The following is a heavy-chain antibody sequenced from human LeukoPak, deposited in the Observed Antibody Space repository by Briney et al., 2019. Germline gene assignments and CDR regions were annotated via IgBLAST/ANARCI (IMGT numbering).Heavy chain of an antibody. J-gene: IGHJ4*02. CDR2: INHSGST. CDR3: ASTTYYDFWSGYYRGGFDY. D-gene: IGHD3-3*01. V-gene: IGHV4-34*01. CDR1: GGSFSGYY. Sequence: PSETLSLACAVYGGSFSGYYWSWIRQPPGKGLEWIGEINHSGSTNYNPSLKSRVTISVDTSKNQFSLKLSSVTAADTAVYYCASTTYYDFWSGYYRGGFDYWGQGTLVTVSS.